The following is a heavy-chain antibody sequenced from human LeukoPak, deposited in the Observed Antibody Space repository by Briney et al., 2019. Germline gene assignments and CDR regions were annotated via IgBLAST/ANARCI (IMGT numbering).Heavy chain of an antibody. D-gene: IGHD3-10*01. Sequence: SETLSLTCTVSGGSISSSSYSWGWIRQPPGKGLEWIGTIYYSGSTYYNPSLKSRVTISVDTSKNQLSLKLSSVTAADTAVYYCARVWTGSGSYHIDYWGQGTLVTVSS. CDR1: GGSISSSSYS. J-gene: IGHJ4*02. CDR3: ARVWTGSGSYHIDY. CDR2: IYYSGST. V-gene: IGHV4-39*07.